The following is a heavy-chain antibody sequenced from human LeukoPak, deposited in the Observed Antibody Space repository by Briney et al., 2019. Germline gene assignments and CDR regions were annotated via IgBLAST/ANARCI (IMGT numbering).Heavy chain of an antibody. D-gene: IGHD2-15*01. J-gene: IGHJ4*02. CDR2: IYPGDSDT. Sequence: GESLKSSCKGSGYSFTSYWIGWVRQMPGKGLEWMGIIYPGDSDTRYSPSFQGQVTISADKSIGTAYQQWSSLKASDTPMYYCARRLERDGRVDYWGQGTLVTLSS. CDR1: GYSFTSYW. V-gene: IGHV5-51*01. CDR3: ARRLERDGRVDY.